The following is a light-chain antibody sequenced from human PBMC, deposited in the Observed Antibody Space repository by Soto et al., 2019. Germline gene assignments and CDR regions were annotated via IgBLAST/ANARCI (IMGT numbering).Light chain of an antibody. J-gene: IGLJ2*01. CDR3: GTWDSRLSAVV. CDR1: SSNIGNNY. CDR2: DNN. Sequence: QSVLTQPPSVSAAPGQKVSISCSGSSSNIGNNYVSWYQQLPGTAPKLLIYDNNRRPSGIPDRFYGSKSGTSATLGITGLQTGDEADYYCGTWDSRLSAVVLGGGTKVTVL. V-gene: IGLV1-51*01.